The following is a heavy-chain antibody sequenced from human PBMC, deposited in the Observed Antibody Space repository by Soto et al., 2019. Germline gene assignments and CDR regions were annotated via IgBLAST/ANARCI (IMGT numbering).Heavy chain of an antibody. Sequence: QVQLVQSGTEVKKPGSSVKVSCKASGGSLSTNPISWVRQAPGQGLEWMGGINPNSGGTNYAQKFQGRVTMTRDTSISTAYMELSRLRSDDTAVYYCARGTKGWEGVYYFDYWGQGTLVTVSS. D-gene: IGHD1-26*01. J-gene: IGHJ4*02. CDR1: GGSLSTNP. CDR2: INPNSGGT. V-gene: IGHV1-2*02. CDR3: ARGTKGWEGVYYFDY.